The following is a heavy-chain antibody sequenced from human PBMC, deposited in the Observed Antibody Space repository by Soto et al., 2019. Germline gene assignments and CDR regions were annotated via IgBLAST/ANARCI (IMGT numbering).Heavy chain of an antibody. CDR2: IYHSGST. D-gene: IGHD4-17*01. V-gene: IGHV4-30-2*01. CDR1: GGSISSGGYS. Sequence: QLQLQESGSGLVKPSQTLSLTCAVSGGSISSGGYSWSWIRQPPGKGLESIGYIYHSGSTYYNPSLKSRVXXXVXXSKNQFSLQLSSVTAADTAVYYCARGMTTVTTFDYWGQGTLVTVSS. CDR3: ARGMTTVTTFDY. J-gene: IGHJ4*02.